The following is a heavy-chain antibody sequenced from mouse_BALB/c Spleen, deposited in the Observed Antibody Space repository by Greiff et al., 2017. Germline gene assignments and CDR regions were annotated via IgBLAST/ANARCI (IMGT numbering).Heavy chain of an antibody. J-gene: IGHJ3*01. V-gene: IGHV3-2*02. CDR1: GFSFTSYYA. CDR3: ARGRQLGPWFAD. D-gene: IGHD3-1*01. CDR2: ISYSGST. Sequence: VQLKESGPGLVKPSQSLSLTCTVTGFSFTSYYAWNWLRQFPGNKLEWMGYISYSGSTSYNPSLKSRISITRNTSKNQFFLQLNSVTTEDTAAYYCARGRQLGPWFADWGQGTLVTVSA.